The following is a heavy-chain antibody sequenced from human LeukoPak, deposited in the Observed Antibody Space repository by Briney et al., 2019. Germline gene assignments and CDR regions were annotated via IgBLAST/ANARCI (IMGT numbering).Heavy chain of an antibody. D-gene: IGHD2-21*01. Sequence: SETLSLTCTVSGGSISSDYWSWIRQPPGKGLEWIGYIYYSGSTTDYNPSLRSRVIISIDTSKNQFSLKLHSVTAADTAVYYCARDPYLVKGEGWFDPWGQGTLVTVSS. CDR2: IYYSGST. CDR1: GGSISSDY. J-gene: IGHJ5*02. V-gene: IGHV4-59*12. CDR3: ARDPYLVKGEGWFDP.